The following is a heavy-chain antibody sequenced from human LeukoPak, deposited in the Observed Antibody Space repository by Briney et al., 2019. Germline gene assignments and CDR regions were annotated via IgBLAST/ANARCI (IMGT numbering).Heavy chain of an antibody. V-gene: IGHV4-39*07. CDR3: ARDLPYSSSWESIDY. J-gene: IGHJ4*02. Sequence: SETLSLTCTVSGGSISTSNYYWGWIRQPPGKGLEWIGSIYYSGSTYYNPSLKSRVTISADTSKNQFSLKLSSVTAADTAVYYCARDLPYSSSWESIDYWGQGTLVTVSS. D-gene: IGHD6-13*01. CDR2: IYYSGST. CDR1: GGSISTSNYY.